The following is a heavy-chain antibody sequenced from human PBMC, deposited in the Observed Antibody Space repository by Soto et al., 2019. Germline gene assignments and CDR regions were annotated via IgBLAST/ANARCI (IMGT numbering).Heavy chain of an antibody. CDR3: AKDHYYGSGSPRYYYYYGMDV. D-gene: IGHD3-10*01. CDR1: GFTFSSYA. J-gene: IGHJ6*02. CDR2: ISGSGGST. V-gene: IGHV3-23*01. Sequence: GGSLRLSCAASGFTFSSYAMSWVRQAPGKGLEWVSAISGSGGSTYYADSVKGRFTISRDNSKNTLYLQMNSLRAEDTAVYYCAKDHYYGSGSPRYYYYYGMDVWGQGTTVTVSS.